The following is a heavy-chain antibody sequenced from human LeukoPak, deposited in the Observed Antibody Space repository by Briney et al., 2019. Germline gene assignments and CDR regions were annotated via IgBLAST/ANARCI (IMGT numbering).Heavy chain of an antibody. V-gene: IGHV4-34*01. CDR3: ARRRRWLQQLGFDY. D-gene: IGHD5-24*01. Sequence: SETLSLTCAVYGGSFSGYYWSWIGQPPGKGLEWIGEINHSGSTNYNPSLKSRVTISVDTSKNQFSLKLSSVTAADTAVYYCARRRRWLQQLGFDYWGQGTLVTVSS. CDR2: INHSGST. J-gene: IGHJ4*02. CDR1: GGSFSGYY.